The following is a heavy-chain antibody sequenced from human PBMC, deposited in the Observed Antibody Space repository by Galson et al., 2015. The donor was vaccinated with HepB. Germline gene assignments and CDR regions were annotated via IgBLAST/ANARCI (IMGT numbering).Heavy chain of an antibody. D-gene: IGHD1-14*01. V-gene: IGHV3-11*01. CDR1: GFTFTDYY. Sequence: SLRLSCAASGFTFTDYYMSWIRQAPGKGLEWVSYISTTGETTDYADSVKGRFTMSRDNARNSVFLQMSRLRVEDTAVYYCARGPEGTTTGFGFWGQGTLVPVSP. CDR2: ISTTGETT. J-gene: IGHJ4*02. CDR3: ARGPEGTTTGFGF.